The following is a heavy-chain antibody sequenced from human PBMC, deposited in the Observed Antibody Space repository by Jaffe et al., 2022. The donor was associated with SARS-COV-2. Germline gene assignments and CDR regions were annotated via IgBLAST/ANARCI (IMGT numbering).Heavy chain of an antibody. CDR2: INPSGGST. J-gene: IGHJ4*02. D-gene: IGHD2-15*01. V-gene: IGHV1-46*04. Sequence: VQLVQSGAEVKKPGASVKVSCKASGYTFTDYYLQWVRRAPGQGLEWVGIINPSGGSTAYARNLQGRVTVTRDTSTSTVFMELRSLTSEDTAVYYCARVRCSGGRCHDFGYWGQGTLVTVSS. CDR3: ARVRCSGGRCHDFGY. CDR1: GYTFTDYY.